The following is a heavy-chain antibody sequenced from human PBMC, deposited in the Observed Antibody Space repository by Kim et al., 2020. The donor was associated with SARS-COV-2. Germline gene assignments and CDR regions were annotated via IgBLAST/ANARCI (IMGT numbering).Heavy chain of an antibody. CDR1: GGSISSSSYY. CDR2: IYYSGST. J-gene: IGHJ4*02. Sequence: SETLSLTCTVSGGSISSSSYYWGWIRQPPGKGLEWIGSIYYSGSTYYNPSLKSRVTISVDTSKNQFSLKLSSVTAADTAVYYCARKVFLSVVTTLDYWGQGTLVTVSS. CDR3: ARKVFLSVVTTLDY. V-gene: IGHV4-39*01. D-gene: IGHD4-17*01.